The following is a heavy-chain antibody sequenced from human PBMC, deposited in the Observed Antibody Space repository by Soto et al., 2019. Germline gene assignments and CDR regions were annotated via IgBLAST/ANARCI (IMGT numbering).Heavy chain of an antibody. V-gene: IGHV3-53*01. CDR3: ARLGTYASGTDSFRHNRFGP. J-gene: IGHJ5*02. CDR2: IFIGGTT. Sequence: EVQLVESGGGLIQSGGSLRLSCAASGFTVSSSQMTWVRQAPGKALEWVSVIFIGGTTQYAVTVTGRFTISRDYSKHTVYLQMNSLRAEDTAVYYCARLGTYASGTDSFRHNRFGPWGQGTLVTVSP. D-gene: IGHD3-10*01. CDR1: GFTVSSSQ.